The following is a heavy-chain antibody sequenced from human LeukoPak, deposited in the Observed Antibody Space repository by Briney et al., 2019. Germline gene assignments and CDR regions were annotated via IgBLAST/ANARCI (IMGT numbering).Heavy chain of an antibody. J-gene: IGHJ4*02. CDR2: VSSSRTTI. Sequence: GGSLRLSCVASGFTFSTFGMIWGRQAPGKGLEWVSYVSSSRTTIYYADSVKGRFTISRDDAKSSLYLQMNSLRAEDTALYYCARMSTGYDYDYWGQGTLVAVSS. D-gene: IGHD3-16*01. CDR1: GFTFSTFG. CDR3: ARMSTGYDYDY. V-gene: IGHV3-48*01.